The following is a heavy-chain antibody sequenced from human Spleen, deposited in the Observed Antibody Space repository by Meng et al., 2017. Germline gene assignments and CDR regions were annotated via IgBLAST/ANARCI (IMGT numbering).Heavy chain of an antibody. Sequence: SETLSLTCIVSGGSINNYYWSWIRQTPGKRLEWIGYIYYSGTTGYNPSLNSRVTMSLGTSGNQFSLKLTSVTAADTAVYFCARGSTNNWRLDYWGQGMLVTVSS. CDR1: GGSINNYY. V-gene: IGHV4-59*01. J-gene: IGHJ4*02. CDR3: ARGSTNNWRLDY. CDR2: IYYSGTT. D-gene: IGHD1-1*01.